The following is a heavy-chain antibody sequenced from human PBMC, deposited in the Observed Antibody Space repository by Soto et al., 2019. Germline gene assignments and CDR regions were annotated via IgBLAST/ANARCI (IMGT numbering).Heavy chain of an antibody. CDR1: GGSIISGRYS. D-gene: IGHD1-26*01. V-gene: IGHV4-30-2*01. Sequence: SATLSFTCAVSGGSIISGRYSWIWIRRPPGKGLEWIGYIYHSGSTYYNPSLKSRVTISVDRSKNQFSLKLSSVTAADTAVYYCARGEGAYYYYGMDVWGQGTTVTV. J-gene: IGHJ6*02. CDR3: ARGEGAYYYYGMDV. CDR2: IYHSGST.